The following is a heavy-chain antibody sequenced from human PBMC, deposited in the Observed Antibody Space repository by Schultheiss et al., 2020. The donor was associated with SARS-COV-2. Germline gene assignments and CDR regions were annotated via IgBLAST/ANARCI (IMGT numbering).Heavy chain of an antibody. CDR3: ARSIAARPRVWYFDL. V-gene: IGHV4-61*01. J-gene: IGHJ2*01. CDR2: IYYSGST. CDR1: GSSLSNARMG. D-gene: IGHD6-6*01. Sequence: SGPTLVKPTQTLTLTCTVSGSSLSNARMGVSWIRQPPGKALEWIGYIYYSGSTNYNPSLKSRVTISVDKSKNQFSLKLSSVTAADTAVYYCARSIAARPRVWYFDLWGRGTLVTVSS.